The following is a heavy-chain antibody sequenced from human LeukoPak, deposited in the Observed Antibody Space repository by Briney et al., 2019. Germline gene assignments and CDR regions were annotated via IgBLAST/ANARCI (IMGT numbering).Heavy chain of an antibody. V-gene: IGHV3-64*01. CDR1: GFTLSSYA. J-gene: IGHJ6*02. CDR2: ISSNGGST. CDR3: ASTFRYYYGMDV. Sequence: GGSLRLSCAASGFTLSSYAMHWVRQAPGKGLEYVSAISSNGGSTYYANSVKGRFTISRDNSKNTLYLQMGSLRAEDMAVYYCASTFRYYYGMDVWGQGTTVTVSS.